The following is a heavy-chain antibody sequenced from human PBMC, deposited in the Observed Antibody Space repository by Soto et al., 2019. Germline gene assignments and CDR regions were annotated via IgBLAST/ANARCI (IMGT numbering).Heavy chain of an antibody. D-gene: IGHD4-17*01. V-gene: IGHV3-9*01. CDR2: ISWNSGSI. CDR1: GFTFDDYA. Sequence: EVQLVESGGGLVQPGRSLRLSCAASGFTFDDYAMHWVRQAPGKGLEWVSGISWNSGSIGYADSVKGRFTISRDNAKNTLYLQMNSLRAHDTALYYCAKDPSLYGDYEDDAFDIWGQGTMLTVSS. CDR3: AKDPSLYGDYEDDAFDI. J-gene: IGHJ3*02.